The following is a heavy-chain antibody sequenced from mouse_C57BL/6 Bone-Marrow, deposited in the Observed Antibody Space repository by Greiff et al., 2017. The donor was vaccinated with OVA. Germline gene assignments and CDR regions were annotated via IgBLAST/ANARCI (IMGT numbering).Heavy chain of an antibody. J-gene: IGHJ3*01. V-gene: IGHV1-50*01. Sequence: VQLQQPGAELVKPGASVKLSCKASGYTFTSYWMQWVKQRPGQGLEWIGEIDPSDSYTNYNQKFKGKATLTVDTSSSTAYMQLSSLTSEDSAVYYCASSIYYGNYSFAYWGQGTLVTVSA. CDR1: GYTFTSYW. CDR2: IDPSDSYT. D-gene: IGHD2-1*01. CDR3: ASSIYYGNYSFAY.